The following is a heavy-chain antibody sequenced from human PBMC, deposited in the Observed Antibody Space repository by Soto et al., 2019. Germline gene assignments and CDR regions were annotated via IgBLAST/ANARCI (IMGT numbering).Heavy chain of an antibody. J-gene: IGHJ4*02. CDR1: GDSVSSNSAS. Sequence: PSQTLSLTCAISGDSVSSNSASWNWIRQSPSRGLEWLGRTYYRSKWSNDYAVSVKSRITINPDTSKNQFSLQLNSVTPEDTAVYYCARDTFTNTWCGLDYWGQGTLVTVSS. CDR3: ARDTFTNTWCGLDY. V-gene: IGHV6-1*01. CDR2: TYYRSKWSN. D-gene: IGHD2-8*02.